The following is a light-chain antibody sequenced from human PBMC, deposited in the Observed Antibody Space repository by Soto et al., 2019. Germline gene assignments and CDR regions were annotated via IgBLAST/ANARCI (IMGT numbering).Light chain of an antibody. CDR1: QGIGVR. CDR3: LQVNSFPRT. CDR2: SAS. V-gene: IGKV1-12*01. J-gene: IGKJ1*01. Sequence: IQMTQSPSSMSASIGDSVTITCRAIQGIGVRLAWFQQKPGKAPQYLIQSASTLASGVPSRFSGIGSGTDFILIINNLQPEDVATYYCLQVNSFPRTFGQGTKVDIK.